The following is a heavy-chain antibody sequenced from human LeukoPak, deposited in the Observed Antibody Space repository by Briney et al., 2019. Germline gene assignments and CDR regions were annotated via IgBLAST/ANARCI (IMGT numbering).Heavy chain of an antibody. CDR1: GFTFSSYW. Sequence: GGSLRLSCAASGFTFSSYWMSWVRQAPGKGLEWVANIKQDGSEKYYVDSVKGRFTISRDNAKNSLYPQMNSLRAEDTAVYYCARDLARATVTNVPWFDPWGQGTLVTVSS. D-gene: IGHD4-17*01. CDR3: ARDLARATVTNVPWFDP. V-gene: IGHV3-7*01. CDR2: IKQDGSEK. J-gene: IGHJ5*02.